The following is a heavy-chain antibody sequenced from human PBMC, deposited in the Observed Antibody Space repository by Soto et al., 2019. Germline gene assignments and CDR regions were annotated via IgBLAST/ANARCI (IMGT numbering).Heavy chain of an antibody. CDR2: IIPLFGTP. J-gene: IGHJ5*01. CDR1: GATFSTTG. D-gene: IGHD2-21*01. Sequence: QVQLVQSGAEVRKPGSSLRVSCKSSGATFSTTGISWVRQAPGQGLEWMGGIIPLFGTPKYARKFQGRVPCTAYEPTNSLYMELNPLRPDDPAVYSCARASPVIFGGGPCSRLGSSFGFWGQGPLVIVSS. CDR3: ARASPVIFGGGPCSRLGSSFGF. V-gene: IGHV1-69*01.